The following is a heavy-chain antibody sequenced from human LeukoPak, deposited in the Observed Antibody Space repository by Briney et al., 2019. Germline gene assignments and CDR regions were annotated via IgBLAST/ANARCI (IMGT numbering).Heavy chain of an antibody. CDR3: AKDRVAAAGMAPYYFDS. CDR1: GFTFSSYW. Sequence: GGSLRLSCAASGFTFSSYWMNWARQAPGKGLEWVSAISGSGGSTYYADSVKGRFTISRDNSKNTLYLQMNSLRAEDTAVYYCAKDRVAAAGMAPYYFDSWGQGTLVTVSS. D-gene: IGHD6-13*01. J-gene: IGHJ4*02. V-gene: IGHV3-23*01. CDR2: ISGSGGST.